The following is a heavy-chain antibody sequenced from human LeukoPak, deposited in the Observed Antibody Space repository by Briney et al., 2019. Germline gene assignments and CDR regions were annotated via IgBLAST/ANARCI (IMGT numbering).Heavy chain of an antibody. Sequence: GGSLRLSCAASGFTFSSYAMSWVRQAPGKGLELVSAISGSGGSTYYADSVKGRFTISRDKSKDTLYLQMNSLRAEDTAVYYCAKWGYGSGSYSGFQHWGQGTLVTVSS. V-gene: IGHV3-23*01. CDR3: AKWGYGSGSYSGFQH. CDR1: GFTFSSYA. D-gene: IGHD3-10*01. CDR2: ISGSGGST. J-gene: IGHJ1*01.